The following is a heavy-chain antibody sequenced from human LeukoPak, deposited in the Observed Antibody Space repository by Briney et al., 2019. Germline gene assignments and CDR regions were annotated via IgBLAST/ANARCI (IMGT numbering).Heavy chain of an antibody. Sequence: PGGSLRLSCAASGFTFSSYAMSWVRQAPGKGLEWVSAISGSGGNTYYADSVKGRFTISRDKSKNTLYLQMNSLRGEDTAVYYCAKDRGSSMKYDWFDPWGQGTLVIVSS. V-gene: IGHV3-23*01. D-gene: IGHD2-2*01. CDR1: GFTFSSYA. CDR2: ISGSGGNT. CDR3: AKDRGSSMKYDWFDP. J-gene: IGHJ5*02.